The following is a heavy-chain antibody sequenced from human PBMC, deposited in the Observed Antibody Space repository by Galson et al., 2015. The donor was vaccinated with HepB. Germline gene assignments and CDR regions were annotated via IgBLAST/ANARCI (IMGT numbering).Heavy chain of an antibody. D-gene: IGHD6-13*01. Sequence: SVTVSCKVSGSTLTELSMHWVRQAPGKGLEWMGGFDPEDGETIYAQKFQGRVTMTEDTSTDTAYMELSSLRSEDTAVYYCATDLGYSSSWYPLDYWGQGTLVTVSS. V-gene: IGHV1-24*01. CDR2: FDPEDGET. CDR1: GSTLTELS. CDR3: ATDLGYSSSWYPLDY. J-gene: IGHJ4*02.